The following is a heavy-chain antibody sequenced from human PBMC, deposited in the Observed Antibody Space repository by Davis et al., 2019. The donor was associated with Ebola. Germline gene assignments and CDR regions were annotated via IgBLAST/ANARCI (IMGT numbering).Heavy chain of an antibody. CDR2: ISGYNGNT. J-gene: IGHJ3*02. CDR1: GYTFTSYG. D-gene: IGHD2-21*01. Sequence: SVPVPRKASGYTFTSYGISWVRQAPGQGLEWMGWISGYNGNTNYAQKFQGRVTMTTDTSTSTAYMELRSLRSDDTAVYYCASGYCGGDCYAFAIWGQGTMVTVSS. V-gene: IGHV1-18*01. CDR3: ASGYCGGDCYAFAI.